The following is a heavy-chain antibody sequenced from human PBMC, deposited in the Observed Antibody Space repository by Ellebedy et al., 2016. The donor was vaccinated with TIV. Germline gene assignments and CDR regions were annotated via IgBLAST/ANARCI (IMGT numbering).Heavy chain of an antibody. D-gene: IGHD6-13*01. CDR3: AGSSWYMAFDI. Sequence: GGSLRLXXAASGFTFSSYSMNWVHQAPGKGLEWVSSISSSSSHIYYADSVKGRFTISRDNAKNSLYLQMNSLRADDTAVYYCAGSSWYMAFDIWGQGTMVTVSS. V-gene: IGHV3-21*04. CDR1: GFTFSSYS. J-gene: IGHJ3*02. CDR2: ISSSSSHI.